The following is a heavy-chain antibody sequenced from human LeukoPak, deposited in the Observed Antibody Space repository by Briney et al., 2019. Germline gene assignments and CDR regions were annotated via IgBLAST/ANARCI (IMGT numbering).Heavy chain of an antibody. CDR1: GGTFSSYA. J-gene: IGHJ4*02. D-gene: IGHD3-3*01. V-gene: IGHV1-69*13. CDR3: ARVVSDFWSGYNLLDY. Sequence: SVTVSCKASGGTFSSYAISWVRQAPGQGLEWMGGIIPIFGTANYAQKFQGRVTITADESTSTAYMELSSLRSEDTAVYYCARVVSDFWSGYNLLDYWGQGTLVTVSS. CDR2: IIPIFGTA.